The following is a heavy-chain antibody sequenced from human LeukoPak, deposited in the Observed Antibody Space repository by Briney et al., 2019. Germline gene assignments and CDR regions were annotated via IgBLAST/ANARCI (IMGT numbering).Heavy chain of an antibody. CDR2: ISSTGSNI. CDR3: AATYYYDGSGDY. Sequence: GGSLRLSCAASGFTFRSYSMHWVRQAPGKGLEWVSYISSTGSNIYYADSVKGRFTISRDNAKNSLYLLMNSLRTEDTAVHYCAATYYYDGSGDYWGQGTLVTVSS. CDR1: GFTFRSYS. D-gene: IGHD3-22*01. J-gene: IGHJ4*02. V-gene: IGHV3-48*04.